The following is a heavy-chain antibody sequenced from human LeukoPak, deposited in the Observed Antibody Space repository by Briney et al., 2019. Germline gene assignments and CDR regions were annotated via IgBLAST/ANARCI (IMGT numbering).Heavy chain of an antibody. CDR2: INHSGST. CDR3: VRGPTAAAIWCYFDY. CDR1: GGSFSGYY. Sequence: SETLSLTCAVYGGSFSGYYWSWIRQPPGKGLEWIGEINHSGSTNYNPSLKSRVTISVDTSKNQFSLKLSSVTAADTAVYYCVRGPTAAAIWCYFDYWGQGTLVTVSS. V-gene: IGHV4-34*01. J-gene: IGHJ4*02. D-gene: IGHD6-13*01.